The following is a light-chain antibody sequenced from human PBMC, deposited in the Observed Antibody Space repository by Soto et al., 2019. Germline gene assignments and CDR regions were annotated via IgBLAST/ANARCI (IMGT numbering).Light chain of an antibody. CDR3: MIWHSSAWV. J-gene: IGLJ3*02. Sequence: QLVLTQPASLSASPGASASLTCTLRSGINVGAYRIYWYQQKPGSPPQFLLGYKSDSDRQQGSGVPSRFSGSKDGSANAGILLISGLQSEDEADYYCMIWHSSAWVFGGGTKLTVL. CDR2: YKSDSDR. V-gene: IGLV5-45*01. CDR1: SGINVGAYR.